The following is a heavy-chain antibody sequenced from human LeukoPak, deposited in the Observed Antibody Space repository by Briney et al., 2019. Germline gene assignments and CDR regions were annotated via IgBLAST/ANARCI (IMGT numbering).Heavy chain of an antibody. V-gene: IGHV4-59*01. CDR1: VGSISSYY. D-gene: IGHD2-2*01. J-gene: IGHJ6*02. CDR3: ARLKCISTTCPSRYVMDV. CDR2: IYYSGST. Sequence: SETLSPTCSVSVGSISSYYWSWIRQPPGKGLEYIGYIYYSGSTNYNPSLKSRVTISVDTSKDQFSLNLTSVTAADTAVYYCARLKCISTTCPSRYVMDVWGQGTTVTVSS.